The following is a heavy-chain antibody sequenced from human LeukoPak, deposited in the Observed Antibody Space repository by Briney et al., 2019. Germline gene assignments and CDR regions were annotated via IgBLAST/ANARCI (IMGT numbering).Heavy chain of an antibody. CDR3: AKSTIAAVGKDYYYAREA. Sequence: GGSLRLSCAASGITFSTYGMHWVRQAPGKGLGWVAVISYDGSNKYYADSVKSRLTISRDNSKNTLYLQMHSLRGEDTAAYYCAKSTIAAVGKDYYYAREAWGQGTTVTVSS. V-gene: IGHV3-30*18. CDR1: GITFSTYG. D-gene: IGHD6-13*01. J-gene: IGHJ6*02. CDR2: ISYDGSNK.